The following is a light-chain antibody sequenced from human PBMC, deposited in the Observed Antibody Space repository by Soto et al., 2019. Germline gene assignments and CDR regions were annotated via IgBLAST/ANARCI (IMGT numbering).Light chain of an antibody. CDR1: QTTNNN. CDR2: GAS. V-gene: IGKV1-39*01. Sequence: DIQMTQSPSSLSASVGDRVTITCRASQTTNNNLNWYQQKPGNAPKLLIYGASSLQSGVPSRFSGSGSGTDFTLTISNLQPEDFATYYCQQSYSTRLTFGGGTKVEI. CDR3: QQSYSTRLT. J-gene: IGKJ4*01.